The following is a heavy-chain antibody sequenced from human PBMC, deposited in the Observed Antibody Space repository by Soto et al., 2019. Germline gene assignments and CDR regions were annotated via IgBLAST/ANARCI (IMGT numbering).Heavy chain of an antibody. CDR3: AIQDCTNDVCLEAAVTVGGALES. Sequence: EVQLVQSGGGLAQPGKSLRLSCAASGFTFRKFWMHWVRQVPGKGPVWVSSISSDGTTTDYADSVKGRFTISRDNAKDTLYLQMDSLIAEDTAVYYCAIQDCTNDVCLEAAVTVGGALESWGQGTLVTVSS. CDR2: ISSDGTTT. D-gene: IGHD2-8*01. CDR1: GFTFRKFW. V-gene: IGHV3-74*01. J-gene: IGHJ1*01.